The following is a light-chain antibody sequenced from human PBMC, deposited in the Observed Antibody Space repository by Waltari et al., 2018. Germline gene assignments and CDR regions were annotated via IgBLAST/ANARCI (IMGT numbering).Light chain of an antibody. CDR3: CPYAGTAP. V-gene: IGLV2-11*01. Sequence: QSALTQPRSVSGSPGQSVTISCTGASTNIGGYNYVSWYQQHPCKAPKLIIYDVTKRPSGVPNRFPGSKSGDTASLTITGLQAEDAADYYCCPYAGTAPFGTGTKVTVL. J-gene: IGLJ1*01. CDR1: STNIGGYNY. CDR2: DVT.